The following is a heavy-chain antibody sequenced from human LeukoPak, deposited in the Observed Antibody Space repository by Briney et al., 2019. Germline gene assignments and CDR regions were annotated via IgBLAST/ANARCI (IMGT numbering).Heavy chain of an antibody. CDR1: GFTVSSNY. Sequence: PGGSLRLSCAASGFTVSSNYMSWVRQAPGKGLEWVSVIYSGGSTYYADSVKGRFTISRDNSKSTLYLQMNSLRAEDTVVYYCARDNRARYYGFDYWGQGTLVTVSS. D-gene: IGHD3-10*01. J-gene: IGHJ4*02. V-gene: IGHV3-66*02. CDR3: ARDNRARYYGFDY. CDR2: IYSGGST.